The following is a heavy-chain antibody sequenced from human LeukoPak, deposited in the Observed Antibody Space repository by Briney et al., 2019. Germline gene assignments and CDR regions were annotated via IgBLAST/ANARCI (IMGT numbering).Heavy chain of an antibody. D-gene: IGHD3-3*01. CDR3: ASDSYYDFWSGYRTYGMDV. CDR1: GGSISSGGYY. Sequence: KPSETLSLTCTVSGGSISSGGYYWSWIRQHPGKGLEWIGYIYYSGSTYYNPSLKSRVTISVDTSKNQFSLKLSSVTAADTAVYYCASDSYYDFWSGYRTYGMDVWGQGATVTVSS. J-gene: IGHJ6*02. V-gene: IGHV4-31*03. CDR2: IYYSGST.